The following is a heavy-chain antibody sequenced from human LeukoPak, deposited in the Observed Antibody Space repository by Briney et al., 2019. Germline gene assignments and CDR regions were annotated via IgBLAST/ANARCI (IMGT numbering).Heavy chain of an antibody. D-gene: IGHD3-22*01. J-gene: IGHJ4*02. Sequence: QPGGSLRLSCAASGFTFSSYAMHWVRQAPGKGLEWVAVISYDGSNKYYADSVKGRFTISRDNSKNTLYLQMNSLRAEDTAVYYCARDRYSSGYRYYFDYWGQGTLVTVSS. CDR1: GFTFSSYA. V-gene: IGHV3-30*14. CDR3: ARDRYSSGYRYYFDY. CDR2: ISYDGSNK.